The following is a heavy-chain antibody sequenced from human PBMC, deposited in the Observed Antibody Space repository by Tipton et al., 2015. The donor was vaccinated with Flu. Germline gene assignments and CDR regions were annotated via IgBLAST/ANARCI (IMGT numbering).Heavy chain of an antibody. CDR2: IYSGGST. CDR1: GLTVSSNY. J-gene: IGHJ4*02. D-gene: IGHD3-10*01. CDR3: ARDSGTMGRCH. Sequence: SLRLSCAASGLTVSSNYMSWVRQAPGKGLEWVSVIYSGGSTYYADSVKGRFTISRDNSKNTLYLQMNSLRAEDTAVYYCARDSGTMGRCHWGQGTLVTVSS. V-gene: IGHV3-66*02.